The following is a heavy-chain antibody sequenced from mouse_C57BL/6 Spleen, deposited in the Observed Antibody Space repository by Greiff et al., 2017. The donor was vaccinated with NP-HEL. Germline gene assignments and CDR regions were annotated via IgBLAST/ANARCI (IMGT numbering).Heavy chain of an antibody. V-gene: IGHV1-63*01. CDR1: GYTFTNYW. Sequence: QVQLQQSGAELVRPGTSVKMSCKASGYTFTNYWIGWAKQRPGHGLEWIGDIYPGGGYTNYIEKFKGKATLTADKSSSTAYMQFSSLTSEDSAIYYCARGGDYSNLYFDYWGQGTTLTVSS. CDR3: ARGGDYSNLYFDY. J-gene: IGHJ2*01. D-gene: IGHD2-5*01. CDR2: IYPGGGYT.